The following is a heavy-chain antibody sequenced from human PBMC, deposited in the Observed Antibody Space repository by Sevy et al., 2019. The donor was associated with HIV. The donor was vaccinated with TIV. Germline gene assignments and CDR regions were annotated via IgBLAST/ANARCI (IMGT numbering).Heavy chain of an antibody. CDR1: GFAFTSDY. CDR3: ARGSRGTFGS. Sequence: GGSLRLSCAASGFAFTSDYMHWVRQPPGKGLVWVSHINTDGKIIRYADSVKGRFTTSRDNAKNTLYLQMNSLRAEDTAVYYCARGSRGTFGSWGQGTLITVSS. V-gene: IGHV3-74*01. CDR2: INTDGKII. J-gene: IGHJ4*02. D-gene: IGHD1-26*01.